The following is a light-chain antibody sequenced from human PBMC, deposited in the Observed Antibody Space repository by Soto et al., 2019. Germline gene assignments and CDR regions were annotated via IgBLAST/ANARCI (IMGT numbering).Light chain of an antibody. CDR1: QTISTW. Sequence: DIQMTQSPSTLSASVGDRVTITCRASQTISTWLAWYQQKPGKAPKVLISKASSLESGVPSRFSGSGSGTEFTLTISSLQPDDFATYYCQHYSSYPLTFGGGTKVEIE. CDR2: KAS. J-gene: IGKJ4*01. V-gene: IGKV1-5*03. CDR3: QHYSSYPLT.